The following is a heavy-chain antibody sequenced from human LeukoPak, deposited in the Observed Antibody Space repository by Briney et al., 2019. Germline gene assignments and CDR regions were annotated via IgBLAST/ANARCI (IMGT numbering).Heavy chain of an antibody. CDR3: AREGQVTMVRGVIITPSYWYFDL. Sequence: SETLSLTCTVSGGSISSYYWSWIRQPPGKGLEGIGYIYYSGSTNYNPSLKSRVTISVDTSKNQFSLKLSSVTAADTAVYYCAREGQVTMVRGVIITPSYWYFDLWGRGTLVTVSS. J-gene: IGHJ2*01. CDR2: IYYSGST. CDR1: GGSISSYY. D-gene: IGHD3-10*01. V-gene: IGHV4-59*01.